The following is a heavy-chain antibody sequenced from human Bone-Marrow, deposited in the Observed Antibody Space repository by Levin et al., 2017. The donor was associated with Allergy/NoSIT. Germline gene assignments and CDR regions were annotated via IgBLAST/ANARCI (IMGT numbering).Heavy chain of an antibody. J-gene: IGHJ4*02. D-gene: IGHD2-21*02. CDR2: KWSDGTTT. CDR1: GFTFSRYS. V-gene: IGHV3-33*08. CDR3: ARERSVTRMRSFDF. Sequence: PGGSLRLSCAASGFTFSRYSTHWVRQAPGKGLEWVAVKWSDGTTTYYADSVKGRFTISRDNPENTLYLQMDSLRAEDTAVYYCARERSVTRMRSFDFWGRGIVITVSS.